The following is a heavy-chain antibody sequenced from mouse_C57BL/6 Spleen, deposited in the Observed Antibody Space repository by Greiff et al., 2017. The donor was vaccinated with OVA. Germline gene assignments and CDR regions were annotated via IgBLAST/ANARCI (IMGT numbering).Heavy chain of an antibody. D-gene: IGHD3-2*02. Sequence: QVQLQQPGAELVKPGASVKMSCKASGYTFTSYWITWVKQRPGQGLEWIGDIYPGSGSTNYNEKFKSKATLTVDTSSSTAYMQLSSLTSEDSAVYYCARCGSSGHGVAYWGQGTLVTVSA. CDR1: GYTFTSYW. J-gene: IGHJ3*01. V-gene: IGHV1-55*01. CDR3: ARCGSSGHGVAY. CDR2: IYPGSGST.